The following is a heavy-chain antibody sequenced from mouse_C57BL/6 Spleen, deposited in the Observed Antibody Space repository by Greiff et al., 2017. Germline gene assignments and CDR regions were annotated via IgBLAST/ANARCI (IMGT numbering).Heavy chain of an antibody. CDR2: INYDGSST. J-gene: IGHJ1*03. CDR1: GFTFSDYY. Sequence: DVKLVESEGGLVQPGSSMKLSCTASGFTFSDYYMAWVRQVPEKGLEWVANINYDGSSTYYLDSSKSRFIISRDNAKNILYLQMSSLKSEDTATYYCAREDYGSSYDWYFDVWGTGTTVTVSS. CDR3: AREDYGSSYDWYFDV. D-gene: IGHD1-1*01. V-gene: IGHV5-16*01.